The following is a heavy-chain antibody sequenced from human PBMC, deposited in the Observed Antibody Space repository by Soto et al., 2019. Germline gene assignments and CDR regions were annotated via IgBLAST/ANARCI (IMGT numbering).Heavy chain of an antibody. Sequence: SETLSLTCTVSGGSISSYYWSWIRQPPGKGLEWIGYIYYSGSTNYNPSLKSRVTISVDTSKNQFSLKLSSVTAADTALYYCARDPGSDAFDIWGQGTMVTVSS. CDR3: ARDPGSDAFDI. V-gene: IGHV4-59*01. J-gene: IGHJ3*02. CDR2: IYYSGST. CDR1: GGSISSYY. D-gene: IGHD3-10*01.